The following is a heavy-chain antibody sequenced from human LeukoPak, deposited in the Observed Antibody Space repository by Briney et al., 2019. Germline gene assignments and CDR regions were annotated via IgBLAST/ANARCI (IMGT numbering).Heavy chain of an antibody. D-gene: IGHD6-13*01. Sequence: GGSLRLSCAASGFTVSSSYMSWVRQAPGKGLEWVAFIWSDGSNKYYADSAKGRFTISRDNSKNTLYLQMNSLRVEDTAVYYCAKEGGLRSSWSFDFWGQGILVIVSS. CDR1: GFTVSSSY. J-gene: IGHJ4*02. CDR3: AKEGGLRSSWSFDF. CDR2: IWSDGSNK. V-gene: IGHV3-30*02.